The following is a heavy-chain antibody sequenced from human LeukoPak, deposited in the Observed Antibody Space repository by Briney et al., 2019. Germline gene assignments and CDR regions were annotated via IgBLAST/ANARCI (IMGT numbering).Heavy chain of an antibody. V-gene: IGHV3-21*01. CDR1: GFSFSSHS. CDR3: ARAYSYFFDSSGYYDDY. CDR2: ISSSSSYM. D-gene: IGHD3-22*01. Sequence: GGSLRLSCAASGFSFSSHSTNWVRQAPGKGLDWISSISSSSSYMHYADSVKGRFTISRDNAKNSLYLQMNSLRAEDPAVYYCARAYSYFFDSSGYYDDYWGQGTLVTVSS. J-gene: IGHJ4*02.